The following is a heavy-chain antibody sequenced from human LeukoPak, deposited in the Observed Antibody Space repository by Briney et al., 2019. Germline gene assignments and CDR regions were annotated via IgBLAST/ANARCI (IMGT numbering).Heavy chain of an antibody. CDR1: GGTFSSYA. V-gene: IGHV1-69*04. D-gene: IGHD4-23*01. J-gene: IGHJ4*02. Sequence: ASVKVSCKASGGTFSSYAISWVRQAPGQGLEWMGRIIPILGIANYAQKFQGRGTITADKSTSTAYMELSSLRSEDTAVYYCARAPITVVTAFDYWGQGTLVTVSS. CDR3: ARAPITVVTAFDY. CDR2: IIPILGIA.